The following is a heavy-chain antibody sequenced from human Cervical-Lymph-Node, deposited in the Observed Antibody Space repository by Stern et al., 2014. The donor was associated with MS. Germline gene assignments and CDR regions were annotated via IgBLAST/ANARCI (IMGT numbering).Heavy chain of an antibody. J-gene: IGHJ4*02. V-gene: IGHV4-59*01. CDR1: GGSIRTFS. Sequence: VQLVESGPGLVKPSETLSLTCTVSGGSIRTFSWSWIRQPPGRGLEWIGCVYSNGTTTHNPSLKSRVTMSVDTSKSQLSLRLHSVTAADTAVYYCARHSVGVKDFDSWGQGTLVTVSS. CDR2: VYSNGTT. CDR3: ARHSVGVKDFDS. D-gene: IGHD4-23*01.